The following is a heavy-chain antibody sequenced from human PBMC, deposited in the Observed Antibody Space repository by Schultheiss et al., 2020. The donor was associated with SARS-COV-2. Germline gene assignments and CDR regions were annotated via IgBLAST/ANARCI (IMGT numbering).Heavy chain of an antibody. V-gene: IGHV4-59*01. CDR2: IYYSGST. Sequence: SQTLSLTCTVSGGSISSYYWSWIRQPPGKGLEWIGYIYYSGSTNYNPSLKSRVTISVDTSKNQFSLKLSSVTAADTAVYYCARARLSGGSSDGMDVWGQGTTVTVSS. D-gene: IGHD2-15*01. CDR3: ARARLSGGSSDGMDV. CDR1: GGSISSYY. J-gene: IGHJ6*02.